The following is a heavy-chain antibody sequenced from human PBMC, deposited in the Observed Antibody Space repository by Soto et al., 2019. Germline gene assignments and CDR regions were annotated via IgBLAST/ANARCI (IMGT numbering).Heavy chain of an antibody. CDR3: AKGKYCSGGSCYFRG. CDR2: IRSKANSYAT. V-gene: IGHV3-73*01. D-gene: IGHD2-15*01. Sequence: PGGSLRLSCAASGFTFSGSAMHWIRQASGKGLEWVGRIRSKANSYATAYAASVKGRFTISRDDSKNTVYLQMNSLKTEDTAVYYCAKGKYCSGGSCYFRGWGQGTLVTVSS. J-gene: IGHJ4*02. CDR1: GFTFSGSA.